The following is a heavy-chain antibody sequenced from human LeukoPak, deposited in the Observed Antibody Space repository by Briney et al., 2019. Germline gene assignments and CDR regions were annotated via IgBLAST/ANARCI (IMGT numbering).Heavy chain of an antibody. CDR1: GFTFSSNG. CDR3: ARGGPGVFAY. Sequence: PGGSLRLSCAASGFTFSSNGMHWVRQAPGKGLEWVAVVSFDGNNKYFVDSVKGRLSISRDNPRNTLYMQMNSLRAEDTAVYFCARGGPGVFAYWGQGTLVTVSS. CDR2: VSFDGNNK. D-gene: IGHD3-10*01. J-gene: IGHJ4*02. V-gene: IGHV3-33*01.